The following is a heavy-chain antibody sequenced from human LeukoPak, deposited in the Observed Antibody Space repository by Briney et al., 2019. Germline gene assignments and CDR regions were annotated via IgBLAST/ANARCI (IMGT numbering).Heavy chain of an antibody. CDR3: AKDKYSSWGQNLFDP. CDR1: GFSFGDYA. CDR2: ISWNSGSI. V-gene: IGHV3-9*01. J-gene: IGHJ5*02. Sequence: GGSLRLSCAASGFSFGDYAMHWVRQAPGKGLEWVSGISWNSGSIGYADSVKGRFTISRDNAKNSLYLQMNSLRAEDTALYYCAKDKYSSWGQNLFDPWGQGALVTVSS. D-gene: IGHD6-13*01.